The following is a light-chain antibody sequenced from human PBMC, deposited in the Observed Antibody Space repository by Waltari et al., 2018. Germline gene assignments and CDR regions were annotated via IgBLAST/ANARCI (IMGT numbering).Light chain of an antibody. CDR1: SSDVGSYNS. J-gene: IGLJ2*01. CDR2: DVS. Sequence: QSALTQPASVSGSPGQSITLSCTGTSSDVGSYNSVSWYQDHPGQGPKVMIYDVSNRPSGVSARFSGSKSGNTASLTISGLQAEDEADYYCSSQSSNNVVLFGGGTKLTVL. CDR3: SSQSSNNVVL. V-gene: IGLV2-14*03.